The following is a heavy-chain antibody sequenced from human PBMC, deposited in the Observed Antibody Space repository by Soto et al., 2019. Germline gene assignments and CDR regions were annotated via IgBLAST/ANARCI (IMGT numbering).Heavy chain of an antibody. J-gene: IGHJ6*02. V-gene: IGHV1-69*12. CDR1: GGTFSSYA. Sequence: QVQLVQSGAEVKNPGSSVKVSCKASGGTFSSYAISWVRQAPGQGLEWVGAIIPIFGTANYAQKFQGRVTITADESTSTDYMELSSLRSEDTAMYYCAREDYGDRYYYGMDVWGQGTTVTVSS. CDR2: IIPIFGTA. D-gene: IGHD4-17*01. CDR3: AREDYGDRYYYGMDV.